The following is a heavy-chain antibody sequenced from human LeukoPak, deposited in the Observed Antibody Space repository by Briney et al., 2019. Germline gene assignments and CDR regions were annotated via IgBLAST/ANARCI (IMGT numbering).Heavy chain of an antibody. V-gene: IGHV3-23*01. Sequence: PGGSLRLSCAASGFTFSSYSMNWVRQAPGKVLEWVSAISGSGDSTYNADSVKGRFTISRDNSKNTLYLQMNSLRAEDTAVYYCAKDSGSYFWGQGTLVTVSS. CDR2: ISGSGDST. D-gene: IGHD1-26*01. CDR1: GFTFSSYS. CDR3: AKDSGSYF. J-gene: IGHJ4*02.